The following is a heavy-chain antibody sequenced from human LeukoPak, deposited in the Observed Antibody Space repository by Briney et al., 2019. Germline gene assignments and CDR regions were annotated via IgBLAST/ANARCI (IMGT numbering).Heavy chain of an antibody. Sequence: PSETLSLTCSVSGGSIGTYYWTWIRQPPGKGLEWIGYIYYTGSTNYNPSLKSRATMSVDTSKSQVSLKMTSVTVADTAVYYCARGGYMSNWFEHWGQGTPVTVSS. J-gene: IGHJ5*02. V-gene: IGHV4-59*08. CDR3: ARGGYMSNWFEH. D-gene: IGHD5-12*01. CDR2: IYYTGST. CDR1: GGSIGTYY.